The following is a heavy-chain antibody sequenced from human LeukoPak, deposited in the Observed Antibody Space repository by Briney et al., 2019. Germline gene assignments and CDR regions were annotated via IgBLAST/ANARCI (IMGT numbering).Heavy chain of an antibody. D-gene: IGHD2-15*01. CDR1: GGTFSSYT. CDR2: IIPILGIA. Sequence: GASVKVSCKASGGTFSSYTISRVRQAPGQGLEWMGRIIPILGIANYAQKFQGRVTMTRHTSISTAYMELSSLRSDDTAVYFCARRIRSDDFDFWGQGTLVTVSS. CDR3: ARRIRSDDFDF. J-gene: IGHJ4*02. V-gene: IGHV1-69*02.